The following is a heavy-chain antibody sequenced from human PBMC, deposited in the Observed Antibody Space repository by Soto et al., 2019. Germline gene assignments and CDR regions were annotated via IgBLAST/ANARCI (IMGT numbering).Heavy chain of an antibody. Sequence: EVQMLESGGGLVQPGGSLRLSCTGSGFTFSSYGMSWVRQAPGKGLEWVSGISGGGPPTYYADSVRGRFTISRDNSKHTLYLQMNSLRAEDTAVYYCAIRTYSTGWYYLDLWGRGTRVTVSA. V-gene: IGHV3-23*01. CDR1: GFTFSSYG. J-gene: IGHJ4*02. CDR3: AIRTYSTGWYYLDL. D-gene: IGHD6-25*01. CDR2: ISGGGPPT.